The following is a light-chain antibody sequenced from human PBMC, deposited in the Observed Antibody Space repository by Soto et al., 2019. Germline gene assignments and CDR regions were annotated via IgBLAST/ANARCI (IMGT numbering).Light chain of an antibody. V-gene: IGLV1-44*01. CDR2: TNN. J-gene: IGLJ1*01. CDR3: AAWDDSLNGYV. CDR1: SSNIGSNT. Sequence: QSVLTQPPSASGTPGQRVTISCSGSSSNIGSNTVNWYQHLAGTAPKLLIYTNNQRPSGVPDRFSASKSGTSASLAISGLQSRDEADYYCAAWDDSLNGYVFGPGTKLTVL.